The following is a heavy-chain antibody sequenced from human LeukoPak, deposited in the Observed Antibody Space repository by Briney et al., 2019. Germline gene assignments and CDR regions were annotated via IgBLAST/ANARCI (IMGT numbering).Heavy chain of an antibody. CDR2: LKQGGSEK. Sequence: GGSLRLSCEASGLTFSSYWMSWVRQAPGKGLEWVANLKQGGSEKYYVDSVKGRFTISRDNVKNSLYLQMNGLRAEETAVYYCPRYAAAAGTGSWFDPGGEGTLLPV. J-gene: IGHJ5*02. CDR1: GLTFSSYW. D-gene: IGHD6-13*01. CDR3: PRYAAAAGTGSWFDP. V-gene: IGHV3-7*01.